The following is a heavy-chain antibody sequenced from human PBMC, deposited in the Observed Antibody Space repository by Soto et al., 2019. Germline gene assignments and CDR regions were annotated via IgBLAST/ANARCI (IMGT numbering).Heavy chain of an antibody. D-gene: IGHD6-25*01. CDR2: STGAGGGT. Sequence: GGSLRLSCAASGCPFSSYAISWVRQAPGRGLEWVAASTGAGGGTYNLEAVKGRFTVSRDNSKKTVYLQLDGLRAEDTAVYYCAKGHSDYQGDYNYYGMDVWGQGTTVTVSS. V-gene: IGHV3-23*01. J-gene: IGHJ6*02. CDR1: GCPFSSYA. CDR3: AKGHSDYQGDYNYYGMDV.